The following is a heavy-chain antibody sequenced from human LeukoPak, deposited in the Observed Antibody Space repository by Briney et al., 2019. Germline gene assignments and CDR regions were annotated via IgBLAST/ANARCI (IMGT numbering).Heavy chain of an antibody. D-gene: IGHD3-22*01. CDR3: ARDRPNYYGSDGHYYRRDGDY. CDR1: GFTFSIYA. CDR2: ITIRGEST. J-gene: IGHJ4*02. V-gene: IGHV3-23*01. Sequence: HAGGSLRLSCAASGFTFSIYAMSWVRQAPGKELQWVSSITIRGESTWYVDSVKGRFTITRDNSENTLYLQMHSLRAEDTAVYYCARDRPNYYGSDGHYYRRDGDYWGRGTLVSVSS.